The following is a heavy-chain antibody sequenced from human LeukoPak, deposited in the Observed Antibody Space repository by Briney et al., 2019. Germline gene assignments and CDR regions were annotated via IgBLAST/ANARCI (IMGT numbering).Heavy chain of an antibody. CDR2: IYHSGST. Sequence: PSETLSLTCTVSGYSISSGYYWGWIRQPPGKGLEWIGSIYHSGSTYYNPSLKSRVTISVDTSKNQFSLKLSSATAADTAVYYCAKDRSFLWFHDSWGQGTLVTVSS. D-gene: IGHD2/OR15-2a*01. V-gene: IGHV4-38-2*02. J-gene: IGHJ4*02. CDR3: AKDRSFLWFHDS. CDR1: GYSISSGYY.